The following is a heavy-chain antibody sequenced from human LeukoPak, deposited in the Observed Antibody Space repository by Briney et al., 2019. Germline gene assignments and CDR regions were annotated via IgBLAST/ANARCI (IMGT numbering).Heavy chain of an antibody. V-gene: IGHV1-69*05. J-gene: IGHJ5*02. CDR2: IIPIFGTA. CDR1: GGTFGSYA. CDR3: ASDRREYHDEQTNWFDP. Sequence: PVKVSCKASGGTFGSYAISWVRQAPGQGLEWMGRIIPIFGTANYAQKFQGRVTITTDESTSTAYMELSSLRSEDTAVYYCASDRREYHDEQTNWFDPWGQGTLVTVSS. D-gene: IGHD2-2*01.